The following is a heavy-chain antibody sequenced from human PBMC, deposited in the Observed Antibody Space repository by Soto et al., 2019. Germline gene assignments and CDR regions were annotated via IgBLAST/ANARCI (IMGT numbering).Heavy chain of an antibody. J-gene: IGHJ1*01. CDR1: GFTFSSYG. Sequence: GGSLRLSCAASGFTFSSYGMHWVRQAPGKGLEWVAVISYDGGKRYYADSVKGRFTISRDNSENTLYLQVNSLRPEDAAVYYCAKDRRGHSEGYNFGHPFQHWGQGTLVTVSS. CDR2: ISYDGGKR. D-gene: IGHD5-12*01. V-gene: IGHV3-30*18. CDR3: AKDRRGHSEGYNFGHPFQH.